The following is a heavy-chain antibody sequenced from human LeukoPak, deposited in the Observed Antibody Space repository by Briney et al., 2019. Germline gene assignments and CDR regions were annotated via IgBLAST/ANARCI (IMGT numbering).Heavy chain of an antibody. J-gene: IGHJ3*02. CDR2: IYYSGST. D-gene: IGHD2-21*01. CDR3: ARHVNVGVLWGHDAFDI. CDR1: GGSISSYY. Sequence: PSQTLSLTCTVSGGSISSYYWSWIRQPPGKGLEWIGYIYYSGSTNYNPSLKSRVTISVDTSKNQFSLKLSSVTAADTAVYYCARHVNVGVLWGHDAFDIWGQGTMVTVSS. V-gene: IGHV4-59*08.